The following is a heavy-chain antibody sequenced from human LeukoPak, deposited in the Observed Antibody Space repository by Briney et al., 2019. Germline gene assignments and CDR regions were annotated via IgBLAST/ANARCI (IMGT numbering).Heavy chain of an antibody. J-gene: IGHJ3*02. CDR3: ARVYTVTTLDAFDI. V-gene: IGHV4-59*01. Sequence: PSETLSLTCTVSGGSISSYYWSWIRQPPGKGLEWIGYTYYSGSTNYNPSLKSRVTISVDTSKNQFSLKLSSVTAADTAVYYCARVYTVTTLDAFDIWGQGTMVTVSS. CDR2: TYYSGST. D-gene: IGHD4-17*01. CDR1: GGSISSYY.